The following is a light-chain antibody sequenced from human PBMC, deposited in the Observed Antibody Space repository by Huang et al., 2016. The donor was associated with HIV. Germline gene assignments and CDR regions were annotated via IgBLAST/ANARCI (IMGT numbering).Light chain of an antibody. CDR1: QNVGSN. CDR2: AAS. V-gene: IGKV3-15*01. Sequence: EVLMTQSPDILSVSPGARATFSCRASQNVGSNLAWYQQRPGQAHRLLIYAASTRAMGVPARFSGGGSGTECTLTISRLQSEDFATYYCQQYNTWPPWAFGQGTTVEI. J-gene: IGKJ1*01. CDR3: QQYNTWPPWA.